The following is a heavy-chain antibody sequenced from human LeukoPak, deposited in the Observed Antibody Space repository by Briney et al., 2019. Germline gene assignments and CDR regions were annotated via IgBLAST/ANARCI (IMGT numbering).Heavy chain of an antibody. CDR2: TSTSGGSA. Sequence: GGSLRLSCAASGFTFSNNAMSWVRQAPGKGLEWVSATSTSGGSAYYADSVKGRFTISRDNSKNTLYLKMDSLRADDTAVYYCARYSGSYYYPPAWDLWGQGTLVTVSS. V-gene: IGHV3-23*01. D-gene: IGHD1-26*01. CDR3: ARYSGSYYYPPAWDL. CDR1: GFTFSNNA. J-gene: IGHJ4*02.